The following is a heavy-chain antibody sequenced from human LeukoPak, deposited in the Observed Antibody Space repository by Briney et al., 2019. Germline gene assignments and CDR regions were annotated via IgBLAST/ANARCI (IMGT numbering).Heavy chain of an antibody. V-gene: IGHV4-30-2*01. J-gene: IGHJ5*02. CDR1: GGSISSGGYY. CDR2: IYHSGST. CDR3: ARGLFWSGSTNWFDP. D-gene: IGHD3-3*01. Sequence: SQTLSLTCTVSGGSISSGGYYWSWIRQPPGKGLEWIGYIYHSGSTYYNPSLKSRVTISVDRSKNQFSLKLSSVTAADTAVYYCARGLFWSGSTNWFDPWGQGTLVTVSS.